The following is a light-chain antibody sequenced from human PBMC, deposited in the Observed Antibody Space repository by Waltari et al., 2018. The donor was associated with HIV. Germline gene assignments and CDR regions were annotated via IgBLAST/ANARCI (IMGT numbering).Light chain of an antibody. Sequence: QSVLTQPPSVSGATGQRVTIACTGTRSNIRAGFVVHSYQQIPGNAPKLLIYDNNIRPSGVPDRFSGSKSGTSASLAITGLQSEDEADYYCQSYDMSQSGSLVFGGGTKLTVL. J-gene: IGLJ2*01. V-gene: IGLV1-40*01. CDR1: RSNIRAGFV. CDR2: DNN. CDR3: QSYDMSQSGSLV.